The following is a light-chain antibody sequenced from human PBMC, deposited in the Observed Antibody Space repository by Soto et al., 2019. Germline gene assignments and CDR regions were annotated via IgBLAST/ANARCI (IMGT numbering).Light chain of an antibody. Sequence: DIVMTQSPLSLPVTPGEPASISCRSSQSLLHSNGYNYLDWYLQKPGQSPQLLIYLGSNRASGVPDRFSGSGSGTDFTLKISRVEAEDVGVYYCMQALQTPRTFGQGX. CDR2: LGS. J-gene: IGKJ2*02. CDR3: MQALQTPRT. V-gene: IGKV2-28*01. CDR1: QSLLHSNGYNY.